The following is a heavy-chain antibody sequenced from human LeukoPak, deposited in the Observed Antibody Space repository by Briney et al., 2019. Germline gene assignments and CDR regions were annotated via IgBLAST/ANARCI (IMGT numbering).Heavy chain of an antibody. J-gene: IGHJ6*02. Sequence: GGSLRLSCAASGFTFSSYGMHWVRQAPGKGLEWVANIKEDGSEKNYVDSVKGRFTISRDNAKNSLYLQMNTLRGDDTAVYYCAREGTTSDATDVWGQGTTVTVSS. CDR1: GFTFSSYG. V-gene: IGHV3-7*01. CDR2: IKEDGSEK. D-gene: IGHD1-7*01. CDR3: AREGTTSDATDV.